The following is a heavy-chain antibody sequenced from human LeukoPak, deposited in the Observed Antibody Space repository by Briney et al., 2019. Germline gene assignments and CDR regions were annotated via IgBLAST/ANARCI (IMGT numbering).Heavy chain of an antibody. V-gene: IGHV3-48*02. CDR1: GFTFSSHS. Sequence: PGGSLRLSCAASGFTFSSHSMDWVRQAPGKGLEWVSSISSSSSNIYYADSVKGRFTVSRDNAKNSLYLQMNSLRDEDTAVYYCARDHYDYVWGSLDAFDIWGQGTMVTVSS. CDR3: ARDHYDYVWGSLDAFDI. D-gene: IGHD3-16*01. CDR2: ISSSSSNI. J-gene: IGHJ3*02.